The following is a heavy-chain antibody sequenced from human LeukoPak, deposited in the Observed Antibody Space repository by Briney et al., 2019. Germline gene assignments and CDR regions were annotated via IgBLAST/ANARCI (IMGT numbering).Heavy chain of an antibody. CDR1: GFTFSSYW. D-gene: IGHD3-10*01. Sequence: GGSLRLSCAASGFTFSSYWMYWVRQAPGKGLVWVSRINSDGKTTNYADSVKGRSTISRDNAKNTLYLQMNSLRAEDTAVYYCTRDITLTRGSRSDYWGQGTLVTVSA. V-gene: IGHV3-74*01. J-gene: IGHJ4*02. CDR2: INSDGKTT. CDR3: TRDITLTRGSRSDY.